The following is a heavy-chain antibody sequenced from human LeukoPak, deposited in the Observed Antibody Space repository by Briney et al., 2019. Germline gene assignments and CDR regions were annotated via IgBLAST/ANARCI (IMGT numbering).Heavy chain of an antibody. CDR2: ILHSGIT. Sequence: SETLSLTCSVSGYSISTGYYWGWIRPPPGKGLEWVGTILHSGITNYNPSLKRRVTLSVDTTKNQFSLKLSSVTAADTAVYYCARDPGYYDTSGYPAYFDYWGQGTLVTVSS. V-gene: IGHV4-38-2*02. CDR1: GYSISTGYY. D-gene: IGHD3-22*01. J-gene: IGHJ4*02. CDR3: ARDPGYYDTSGYPAYFDY.